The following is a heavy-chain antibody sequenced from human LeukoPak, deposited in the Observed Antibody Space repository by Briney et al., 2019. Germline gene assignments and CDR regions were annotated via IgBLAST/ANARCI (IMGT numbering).Heavy chain of an antibody. J-gene: IGHJ6*04. D-gene: IGHD3-22*01. Sequence: GASVKVSCKASGYTFTRYGISWVRRAPGQGLEWMGWISAYNGNTNYAQKLQGRVTMTTDTSTSTVYMELRGLRSDDTAVYYCATAIITMIVVEGKGLDVWGKGTTVTVSS. CDR2: ISAYNGNT. V-gene: IGHV1-18*01. CDR1: GYTFTRYG. CDR3: ATAIITMIVVEGKGLDV.